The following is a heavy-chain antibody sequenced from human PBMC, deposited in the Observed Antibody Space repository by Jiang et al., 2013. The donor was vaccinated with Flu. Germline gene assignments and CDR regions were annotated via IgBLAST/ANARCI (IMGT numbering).Heavy chain of an antibody. J-gene: IGHJ6*02. Sequence: KPTQTLTLTCTFSGFSLSTSGVGVGWIRQPPGKALEWLALIDWDDDKYYSTSLKTRLTISKDTSKNQVVLTMTNMDPVDTATYYCARSMRGSSWFYYYYGMDVWGQGTTVTVSS. CDR1: GFSLSTSGVG. D-gene: IGHD6-13*01. CDR2: IDWDDDK. V-gene: IGHV2-70*13. CDR3: ARSMRGSSWFYYYYGMDV.